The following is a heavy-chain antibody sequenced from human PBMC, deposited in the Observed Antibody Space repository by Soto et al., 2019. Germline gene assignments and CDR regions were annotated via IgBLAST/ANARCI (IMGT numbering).Heavy chain of an antibody. D-gene: IGHD6-13*01. CDR1: GGSISSSSFH. CDR2: IYYSGST. V-gene: IGHV4-39*01. CDR3: ARRERAAGTDWWFDP. J-gene: IGHJ5*02. Sequence: SETLSLTCAVSGGSISSSSFHWGWIRRPPGKGLEWIGSIYYSGSTYYSPSLKSRVTISVDTSKNQFSLKLSSVTAADTAVYYCARRERAAGTDWWFDPWGQGTLVTVSS.